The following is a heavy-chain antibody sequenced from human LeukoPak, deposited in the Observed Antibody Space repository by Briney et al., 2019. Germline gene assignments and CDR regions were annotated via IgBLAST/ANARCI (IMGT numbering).Heavy chain of an antibody. CDR3: ASRDYFDY. CDR2: IKGDGSST. V-gene: IGHV3-74*01. J-gene: IGHJ4*02. Sequence: GGSLRLSCAASGFTFSSYWMHWVRQAPGKGLVWVSRIKGDGSSTSYADSVKGRFTISRDNAKNTLYLQMNSLRAEDTAVYYCASRDYFDYWGQGTLVTVSS. CDR1: GFTFSSYW.